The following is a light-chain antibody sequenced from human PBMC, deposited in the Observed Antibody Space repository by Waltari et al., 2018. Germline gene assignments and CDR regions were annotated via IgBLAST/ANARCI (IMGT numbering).Light chain of an antibody. CDR3: SSYTSSSSPNV. V-gene: IGLV2-14*01. CDR2: EVS. CDR1: SSDVGGCNY. J-gene: IGLJ3*02. Sequence: QSALTQPASVSGSPGQSITISCTGTSSDVGGCNYVSWSQQPPGKAPKRMIYEVSNRPSGGSHRFSGSKSGDTASLTISGLQAEDAADYYFSSYTSSSSPNVFGGGTKLTVL.